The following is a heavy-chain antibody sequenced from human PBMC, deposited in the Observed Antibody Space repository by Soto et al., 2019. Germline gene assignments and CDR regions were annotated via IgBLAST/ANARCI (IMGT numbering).Heavy chain of an antibody. V-gene: IGHV3-33*01. CDR1: GFTFTTFG. CDR2: ISYAGSNK. D-gene: IGHD6-13*01. CDR3: ARNRSLGIAAAGLDY. J-gene: IGHJ4*02. Sequence: SLRLSCEASGFTFTTFGIHWVRQAPGKGLEWAAVISYAGSNKYIADPFRGRFTISRDNSKNMVYLQMKSLRVDDTAVYYCARNRSLGIAAAGLDYWGRGTLVTVSS.